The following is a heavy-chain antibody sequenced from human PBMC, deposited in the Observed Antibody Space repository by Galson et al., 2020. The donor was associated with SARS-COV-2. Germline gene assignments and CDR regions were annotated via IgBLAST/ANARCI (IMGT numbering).Heavy chain of an antibody. J-gene: IGHJ6*02. Sequence: GGSLRLSCAASGFTFSSYDMHWVSQAKGKGLEWVSAIGNAGDQYYPGSVKGRFTISRENAKNSLYLQMNSLRAGDTAVYYCAKGTIFGVVTPARDYYYGMDVWGQGTTVTVSS. V-gene: IGHV3-13*05. CDR2: IGNAGDQ. D-gene: IGHD3-3*01. CDR3: AKGTIFGVVTPARDYYYGMDV. CDR1: GFTFSSYD.